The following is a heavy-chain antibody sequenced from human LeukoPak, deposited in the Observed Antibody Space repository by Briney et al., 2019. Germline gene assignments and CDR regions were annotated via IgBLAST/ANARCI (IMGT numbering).Heavy chain of an antibody. CDR1: GFTFSGYW. D-gene: IGHD3-3*01. CDR2: IKQDGSEK. CDR3: AREGNDFWSGYYGGLFDY. Sequence: PGGSLRLSCAASGFTFSGYWMSWVRQAPGKGLEWVANIKQDGSEKYYVDSVKGRFTISRDNAKNSLYLQMNSLRAEDTAVYYCAREGNDFWSGYYGGLFDYWGQGTLVTVSS. J-gene: IGHJ4*02. V-gene: IGHV3-7*01.